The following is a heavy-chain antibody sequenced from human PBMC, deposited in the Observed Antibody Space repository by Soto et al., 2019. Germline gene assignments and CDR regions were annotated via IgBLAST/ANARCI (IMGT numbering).Heavy chain of an antibody. D-gene: IGHD3-10*01. V-gene: IGHV3-30*03. CDR3: ARDRGYDAHDYYYNAMDV. CDR2: ISYDGSNK. Sequence: QPGGSLRLSCAASGFTFSSYGMHWVRQAPGKGLEWVAVISYDGSNKYYADSVKGRFTISRDNAKNSLYLQMNSLRAEDTAVYYCARDRGYDAHDYYYNAMDVWGQGTTVTVSS. J-gene: IGHJ6*02. CDR1: GFTFSSYG.